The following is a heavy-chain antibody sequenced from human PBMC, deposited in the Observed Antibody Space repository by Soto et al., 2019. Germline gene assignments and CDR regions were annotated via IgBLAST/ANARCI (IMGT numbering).Heavy chain of an antibody. CDR2: VSGSGGST. D-gene: IGHD3-9*01. Sequence: EVQLLESGGGLVQPGGSLRLSCAASGFTFSSYAMSWVRQAPGKGLEWVSSVSGSGGSTYYADSVKGRFTISRDNSKNTLSLQMNSLRAEDTAVYFYAKLPQYETLTGYLNYFDYWGPGILVTVSS. CDR3: AKLPQYETLTGYLNYFDY. V-gene: IGHV3-23*01. J-gene: IGHJ4*02. CDR1: GFTFSSYA.